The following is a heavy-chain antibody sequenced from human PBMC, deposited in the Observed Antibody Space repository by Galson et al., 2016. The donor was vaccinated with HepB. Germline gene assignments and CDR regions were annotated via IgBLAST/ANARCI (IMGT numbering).Heavy chain of an antibody. CDR2: VMPSFNAT. Sequence: SVKVSCKVSGGTFSIYGISWVRQAPGQGLEWMGIVMPSFNATNFVQKFRGRVTATADTSTNTAYMELRSLKSEDTAMYYCARTRLGAVGINWFDPWGQGTQVIVSS. CDR1: GGTFSIYG. V-gene: IGHV1-69*06. J-gene: IGHJ5*02. D-gene: IGHD6-13*01. CDR3: ARTRLGAVGINWFDP.